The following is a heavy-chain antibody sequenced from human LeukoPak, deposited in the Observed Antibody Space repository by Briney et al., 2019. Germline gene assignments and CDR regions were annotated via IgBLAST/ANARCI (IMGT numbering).Heavy chain of an antibody. D-gene: IGHD6-19*01. V-gene: IGHV1-24*01. CDR3: ATDPSGWYDTDY. CDR2: FDPEDGET. J-gene: IGHJ4*02. Sequence: GASVKVSCKASGGTFSSYAISWVRQAPGQGLEWMGGFDPEDGETIYAQKFQGRVTMTEDTSTDTAYMELSSLRSEDTAVYYCATDPSGWYDTDYWGQGTLVTVSS. CDR1: GGTFSSYA.